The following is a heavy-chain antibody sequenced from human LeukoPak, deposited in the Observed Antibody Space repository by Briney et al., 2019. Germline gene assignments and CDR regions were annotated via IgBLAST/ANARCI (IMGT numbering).Heavy chain of an antibody. CDR1: GFTFSTYW. CDR3: ARGFDGYPFGWWFDP. J-gene: IGHJ5*02. Sequence: GGSLRLSCVVSGFTFSTYWMHWVRQAPGKGLVWVSRVDADGSTTIYADSVKGRFTISRDNGINTVYLQMNSLRAEDTAVYYCARGFDGYPFGWWFDPWGQGTLVTVST. V-gene: IGHV3-74*01. CDR2: VDADGSTT. D-gene: IGHD5-24*01.